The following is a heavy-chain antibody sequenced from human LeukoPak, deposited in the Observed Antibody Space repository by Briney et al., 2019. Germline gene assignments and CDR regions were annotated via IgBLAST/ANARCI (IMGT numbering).Heavy chain of an antibody. CDR1: GASIRSYY. CDR2: IYYGGST. V-gene: IGHV4-59*08. Sequence: SETLSLTCTVSGASIRSYYWSWIRQPPGKGLEWIAYIYYGGSTNYSPSLKSRVTLSLDTSKNQVSLKLSSVTAADTAVYYCARGTYSSSWSHYWGQGTLVTVSS. D-gene: IGHD6-13*01. J-gene: IGHJ4*02. CDR3: ARGTYSSSWSHY.